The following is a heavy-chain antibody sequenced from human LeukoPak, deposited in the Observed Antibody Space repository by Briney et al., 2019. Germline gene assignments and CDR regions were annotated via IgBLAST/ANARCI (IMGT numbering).Heavy chain of an antibody. CDR2: IYDSGST. CDR3: ARQMYLGGMDV. D-gene: IGHD2-8*01. CDR1: GASISSYF. J-gene: IGHJ6*02. V-gene: IGHV4-59*08. Sequence: SETLSLTCTVSGASISSYFWGWIRQPPGKGLEWIGYIYDSGSTNYNPSLTSRVTISVDTSKNHFSLKLSSVTAADTALYYCARQMYLGGMDVWGQGTTVTVSS.